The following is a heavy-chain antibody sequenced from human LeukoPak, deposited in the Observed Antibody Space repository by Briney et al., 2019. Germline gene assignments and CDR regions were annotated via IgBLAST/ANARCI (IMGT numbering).Heavy chain of an antibody. CDR3: ATEPYDSTGYYDY. CDR2: ISSSSSYI. CDR1: GFTFSSYS. V-gene: IGHV3-21*01. Sequence: GGSLRLSCAASGFTFSSYSMNWVRQAPGKGLEWVSSISSSSSYIYYADSVKGRFTISRDNAKNSLYLQVNSLRAEDTAVYYCATEPYDSTGYYDYWGQGTLVTVSS. D-gene: IGHD3-22*01. J-gene: IGHJ4*02.